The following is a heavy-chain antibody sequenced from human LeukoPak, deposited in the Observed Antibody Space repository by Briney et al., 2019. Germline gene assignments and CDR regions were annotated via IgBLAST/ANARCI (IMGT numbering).Heavy chain of an antibody. CDR3: ATRVMIAITTRGAFHV. Sequence: KAGGSLRLSCAASGFTFSSYAMSWVRQAPGKGLECVSGISGNGGTTYYADSVKGRFTISRDNSKNTLYLQVNSLRAEDTAIYYCATRVMIAITTRGAFHVWGQGTMVTVSS. D-gene: IGHD3-16*01. CDR2: ISGNGGTT. J-gene: IGHJ3*01. CDR1: GFTFSSYA. V-gene: IGHV3-23*01.